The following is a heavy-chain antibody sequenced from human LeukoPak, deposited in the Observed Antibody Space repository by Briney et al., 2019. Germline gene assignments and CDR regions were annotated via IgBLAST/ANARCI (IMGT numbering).Heavy chain of an antibody. J-gene: IGHJ4*02. CDR3: ASYDFWSGYSYYFDY. D-gene: IGHD3-3*01. V-gene: IGHV3-30*19. CDR1: GFTFSSYG. Sequence: GGSLRLSCAASGFTFSSYGMHWVRQAPGKGLEWVAVISYDGSNKYYADSVKGRFTISRDNSKNTLYLQMNSLRAEDTAVYYCASYDFWSGYSYYFDYWGQGTLVTVSS. CDR2: ISYDGSNK.